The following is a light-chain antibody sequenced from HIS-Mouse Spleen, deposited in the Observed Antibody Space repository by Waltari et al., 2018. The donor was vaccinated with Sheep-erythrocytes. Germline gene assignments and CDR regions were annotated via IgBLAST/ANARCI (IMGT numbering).Light chain of an antibody. Sequence: AIQLTQSPSSLSASVGDSVTITCRASQGISSALAWYQQKPGKAPKLLIYDASSLESGVPSRFSGSGSGTDFTLTISSLQPEDFATYYCQQFNSYPHGYTFGQGTKLEIK. CDR3: QQFNSYPHGYT. J-gene: IGKJ2*01. V-gene: IGKV1-13*02. CDR2: DAS. CDR1: QGISSA.